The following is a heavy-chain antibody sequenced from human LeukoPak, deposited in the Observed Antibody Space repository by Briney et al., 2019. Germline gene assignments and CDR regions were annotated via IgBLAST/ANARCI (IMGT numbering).Heavy chain of an antibody. CDR1: DGSISSGSYY. CDR3: ARAPPRRRPGNDCYPIFDF. V-gene: IGHV4-61*02. J-gene: IGHJ4*02. CDR2: IYTSGGP. D-gene: IGHD2-21*02. Sequence: SSETLSLTCTVSDGSISSGSYYWSWIRQPAGKGLEWVGRIYTSGGPNYNPSLKSRVTISVDTSKNQFSLKLTSVTAADTAVYYCARAPPRRRPGNDCYPIFDFWGQGSLVTVSS.